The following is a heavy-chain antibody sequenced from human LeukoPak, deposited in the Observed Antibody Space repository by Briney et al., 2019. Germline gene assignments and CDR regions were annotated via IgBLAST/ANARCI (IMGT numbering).Heavy chain of an antibody. CDR3: ARGYRSGPAAAGTNWFDP. CDR2: IYYSGST. J-gene: IGHJ5*02. D-gene: IGHD6-13*01. Sequence: SETLSLTCTVSGGSLSSYYWSWVRQPPGKGLEWIGYIYYSGSTNYNPPLTSRVTISVDTSKNQFSLKLSSVTAADTAVYYCARGYRSGPAAAGTNWFDPWGQGTLVTVSS. V-gene: IGHV4-59*01. CDR1: GGSLSSYY.